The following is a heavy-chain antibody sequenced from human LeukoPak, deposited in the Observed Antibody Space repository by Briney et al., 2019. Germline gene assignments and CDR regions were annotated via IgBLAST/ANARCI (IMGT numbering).Heavy chain of an antibody. CDR1: GYSISSGYY. Sequence: SETLSLTCTVSGYSISSGYYWGWIRQPPGKGLEWIGSIYHSGSSYYNPSLKSRVTISVVTSKNQFSLKLSSVTAADTAVYYCARAPLYYDFWSGPPALFDYWGQGTLVTVSS. J-gene: IGHJ4*02. D-gene: IGHD3-3*01. CDR2: IYHSGSS. CDR3: ARAPLYYDFWSGPPALFDY. V-gene: IGHV4-38-2*02.